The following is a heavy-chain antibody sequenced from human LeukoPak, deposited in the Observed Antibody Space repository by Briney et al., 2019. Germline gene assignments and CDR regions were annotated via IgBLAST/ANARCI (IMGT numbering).Heavy chain of an antibody. CDR2: ISYGGST. CDR1: GGSIGSGTYY. Sequence: SETLSLTCTVSGGSIGSGTYYWAWIRQPPGKGLEWIGSISYGGSTYYNPSLKSRVTISVHTSTNQFSLKLTSGTAADTAVYYCARQSLVEYQLLRSWFDPWGQGTLVTVSS. J-gene: IGHJ5*02. V-gene: IGHV4-39*01. CDR3: ARQSLVEYQLLRSWFDP. D-gene: IGHD2-2*01.